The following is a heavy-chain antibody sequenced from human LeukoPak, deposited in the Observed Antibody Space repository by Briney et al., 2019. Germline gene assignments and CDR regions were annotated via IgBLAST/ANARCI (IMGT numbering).Heavy chain of an antibody. Sequence: GGSLRLSRAASGFTFSSYWMSWVRQAPGKGLEWVANIKQDGSEKYYVDSVKGRFTISRDNAKNSLYLQMNSLRAEDTAVYYCARARFQLWIAAAGTFDYWGQGTLVTVSS. CDR3: ARARFQLWIAAAGTFDY. CDR1: GFTFSSYW. J-gene: IGHJ4*02. V-gene: IGHV3-7*01. D-gene: IGHD6-13*01. CDR2: IKQDGSEK.